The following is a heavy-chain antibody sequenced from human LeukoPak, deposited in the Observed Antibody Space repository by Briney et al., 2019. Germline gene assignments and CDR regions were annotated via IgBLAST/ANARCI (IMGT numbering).Heavy chain of an antibody. J-gene: IGHJ3*02. D-gene: IGHD3-10*01. V-gene: IGHV4-38-2*01. CDR1: GYSISSGYY. Sequence: SETLSLTCAVSGYSISSGYYWGWIRQPPGKGLEWIGSIYHSGSTYYNPSLKSRVTISVDTSKNQFSLKLSSVTAADTAVYYCARHAMVRGVMSAFDTWGQGTMVTVSS. CDR3: ARHAMVRGVMSAFDT. CDR2: IYHSGST.